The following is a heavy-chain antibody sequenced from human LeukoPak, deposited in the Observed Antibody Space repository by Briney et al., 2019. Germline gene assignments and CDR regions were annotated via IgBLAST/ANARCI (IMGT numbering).Heavy chain of an antibody. CDR1: GFTLNNYY. CDR2: IQHGGGNQ. D-gene: IGHD6-19*01. V-gene: IGHV3-30*02. CDR3: AKREAVAAMSDFDY. J-gene: IGHJ4*02. Sequence: GGSLRLSCAASGFTLNNYYMHWVRQAPGKGLEWVASIQHGGGNQYYVDSVKGRFTISRDNSKNTLYLQMSSLRTEDTAVYYCAKREAVAAMSDFDYWGQGTLVTVSS.